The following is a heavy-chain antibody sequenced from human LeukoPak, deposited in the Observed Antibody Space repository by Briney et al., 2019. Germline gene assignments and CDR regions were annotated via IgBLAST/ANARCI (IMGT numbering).Heavy chain of an antibody. CDR1: GFTFSSYA. D-gene: IGHD3-22*01. J-gene: IGHJ4*02. Sequence: GKSLRLSCAASGFTFSSYAMHWVRQAPGKGLELVAVISYDGNNKYYADSVRGRFTISRDNSKNTLWLQMNSLRAEDTAVYYCARPGTFTMMIFFDDYWGQGTLVTVSS. CDR2: ISYDGNNK. CDR3: ARPGTFTMMIFFDDY. V-gene: IGHV3-30-3*01.